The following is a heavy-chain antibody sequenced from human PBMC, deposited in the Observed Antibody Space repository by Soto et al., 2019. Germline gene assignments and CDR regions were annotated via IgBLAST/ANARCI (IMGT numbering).Heavy chain of an antibody. J-gene: IGHJ4*02. CDR2: ISNNGINT. CDR3: AGEWSISLDATGY. V-gene: IGHV3-30-3*01. CDR1: GFTFSTYT. Sequence: PGGSLRLSCAASGFTFSTYTMYWVRQAPGKGLEWVAAISNNGINTHYADSVKGRFTISRDNSKNTLYVQMTSLRAEDTAVYYCAGEWSISLDATGYWGQGT. D-gene: IGHD1-20*01.